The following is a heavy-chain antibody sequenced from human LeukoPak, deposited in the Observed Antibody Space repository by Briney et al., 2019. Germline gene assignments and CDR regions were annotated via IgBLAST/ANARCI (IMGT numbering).Heavy chain of an antibody. J-gene: IGHJ4*02. CDR1: GFTFSSYG. CDR2: ISSGRTYI. CDR3: ATERDNSVGYFDY. Sequence: GGSLRLSCAASGFTFSSYGMNWVRQAPGKGLEWVSSISSGRTYIYYADSVKGRFTISRDNAKNSLYLQMNSLRAEDTAIYYCATERDNSVGYFDYWGQGTLVTVSS. D-gene: IGHD3-22*01. V-gene: IGHV3-21*01.